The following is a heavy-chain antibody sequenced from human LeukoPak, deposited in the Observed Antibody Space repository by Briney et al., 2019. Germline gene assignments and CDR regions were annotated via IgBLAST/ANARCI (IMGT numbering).Heavy chain of an antibody. V-gene: IGHV3-7*01. CDR2: IKQDGSEN. Sequence: GGALRLSCAAAGFTFSIYWMTWGRQAPGKGLEWVANIKQDGSENYYVDSVKGRFTISRDNAKNSLYLQMNRLRAEDTAVYYCARFAGYSYGGWFDYWGQGTLVTVSS. D-gene: IGHD5-18*01. CDR1: GFTFSIYW. CDR3: ARFAGYSYGGWFDY. J-gene: IGHJ4*02.